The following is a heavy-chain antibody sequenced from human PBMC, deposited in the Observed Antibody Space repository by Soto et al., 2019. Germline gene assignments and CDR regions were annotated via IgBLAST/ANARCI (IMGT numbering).Heavy chain of an antibody. D-gene: IGHD3-10*01. CDR3: ARTYGSGDYFLPFEY. Sequence: QVQLLQSGAEVKKPGASVKVSCKASGYMFNTYGITWVRQAPGQGLEWMGWISVYNGNIDYAQKFEGRVTMTTDTSTSTADMELKSRTSDDTAVYYCARTYGSGDYFLPFEYWGQGTPVSVSS. V-gene: IGHV1-18*01. CDR1: GYMFNTYG. J-gene: IGHJ4*02. CDR2: ISVYNGNI.